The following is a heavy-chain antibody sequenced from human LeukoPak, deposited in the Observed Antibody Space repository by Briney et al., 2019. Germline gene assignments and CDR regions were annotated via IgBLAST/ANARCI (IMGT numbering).Heavy chain of an antibody. J-gene: IGHJ4*02. V-gene: IGHV3-20*04. Sequence: GGSLRLSCAASGFTFDDYGMSWVRHAPGKGLEWVSGINWNGGSTGYADSVKGRFTISRDNAKNSLYLQMNSLRAEDTAVYYCARDDTPDYDFWSGYLFWGQGTLVTVSS. CDR2: INWNGGST. D-gene: IGHD3-3*01. CDR1: GFTFDDYG. CDR3: ARDDTPDYDFWSGYLF.